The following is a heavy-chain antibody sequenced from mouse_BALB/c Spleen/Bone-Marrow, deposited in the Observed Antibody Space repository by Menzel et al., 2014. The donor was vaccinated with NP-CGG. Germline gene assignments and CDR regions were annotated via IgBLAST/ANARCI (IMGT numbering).Heavy chain of an antibody. CDR1: GYAFSTYW. V-gene: IGHV1-80*01. J-gene: IGHJ4*01. Sequence: QVQLQQSGAELVRPESSVKISCKASGYAFSTYWMIWVKQRPGQGLEWIGQIYPGDGDTNYNGKFKGKATLTADKSSSTAYMQLSSLTCEDSAVYFCARGARSAMDYWGQGTSVTVSS. CDR2: IYPGDGDT. CDR3: ARGARSAMDY.